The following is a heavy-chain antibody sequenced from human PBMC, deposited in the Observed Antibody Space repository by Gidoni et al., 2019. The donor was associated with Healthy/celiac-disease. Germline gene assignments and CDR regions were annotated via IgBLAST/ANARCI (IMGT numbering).Heavy chain of an antibody. J-gene: IGHJ4*02. Sequence: EVQLVESGGGLVKPGGSLRLSCAASGFTLSSYSMNWVRQAPGKGLEWVSSISSSSSYIYYADSVKGRFTISRDNAKNSLYLQMNSLRAEDTAVYYCARDLVGATTVDYWGQGTLVTVSS. CDR1: GFTLSSYS. CDR2: ISSSSSYI. CDR3: ARDLVGATTVDY. V-gene: IGHV3-21*01. D-gene: IGHD1-26*01.